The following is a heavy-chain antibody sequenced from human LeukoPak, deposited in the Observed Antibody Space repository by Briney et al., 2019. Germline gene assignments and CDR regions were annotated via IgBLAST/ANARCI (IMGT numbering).Heavy chain of an antibody. V-gene: IGHV1-18*01. CDR3: ARVVNYYDSSGYYYSYYFDY. J-gene: IGHJ4*02. CDR2: ISAYNGNT. Sequence: ASVKVSCKASGYTFTSYGISWVRQAPGQGLEWMGWISAYNGNTNYAQKFQGRVTITRDTSASTAYMELSSLRSEDTAVYYCARVVNYYDSSGYYYSYYFDYWGQGTLVTVSS. D-gene: IGHD3-22*01. CDR1: GYTFTSYG.